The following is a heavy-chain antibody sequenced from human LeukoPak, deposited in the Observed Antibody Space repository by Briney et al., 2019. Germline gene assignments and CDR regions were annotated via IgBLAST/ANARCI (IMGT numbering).Heavy chain of an antibody. V-gene: IGHV3-23*01. CDR1: GGSFSGYY. Sequence: ETLSLTCAVYGGSFSGYYWSWVRQAPGKGLEWVSAITGNGANTFYADSVKGRFTISRDNSKNTMYLQMNSLRAEDTALYYCARDRSGSYPNWFDPWGQGTLVTVSS. CDR3: ARDRSGSYPNWFDP. D-gene: IGHD3-10*01. J-gene: IGHJ5*02. CDR2: ITGNGANT.